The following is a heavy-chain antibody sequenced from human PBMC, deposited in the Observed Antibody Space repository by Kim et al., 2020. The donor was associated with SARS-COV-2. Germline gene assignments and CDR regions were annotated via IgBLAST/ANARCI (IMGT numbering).Heavy chain of an antibody. CDR1: GFIFSNYA. J-gene: IGHJ5*02. V-gene: IGHV3-23*01. CDR2: ISGSGDIT. CDR3: AKDRGRYYGSGSLFDP. D-gene: IGHD3-10*01. Sequence: GGSLRLSCAASGFIFSNYAMSWVRQAPGKGLEWVSGISGSGDITNYGDSVKGRFTISRDNSKYTLYLQMNSLRAEDTALYYCAKDRGRYYGSGSLFDPWGQGTLVTVSS.